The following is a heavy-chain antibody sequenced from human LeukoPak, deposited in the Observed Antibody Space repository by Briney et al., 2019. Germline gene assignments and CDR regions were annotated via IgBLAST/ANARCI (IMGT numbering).Heavy chain of an antibody. D-gene: IGHD6-6*01. CDR3: ASSVIEYSNDY. J-gene: IGHJ4*02. CDR1: GFTFSSYG. V-gene: IGHV3-30*03. Sequence: GGSLRLSCTASGFTFSSYGMHWVRQAPGKGLEWVAVISYDGSNKYYADSVKGRFTISRDNSKNTLYLQMNSLRAEDTAVYYCASSVIEYSNDYWGQGTLVTVSS. CDR2: ISYDGSNK.